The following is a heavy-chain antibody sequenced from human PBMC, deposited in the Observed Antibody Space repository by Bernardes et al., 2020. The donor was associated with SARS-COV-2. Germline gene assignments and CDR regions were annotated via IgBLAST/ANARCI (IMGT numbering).Heavy chain of an antibody. V-gene: IGHV4-61*01. CDR1: GDSVSSSSYL. CDR2: MFHSGST. CDR3: ARGPNDYDDSSGWTMWFDP. J-gene: IGHJ5*02. Sequence: SETLSLTCSVSGDSVSSSSYLWTWIRQPPGKGLEWIAFMFHSGSTNYNPSLRSRVSISIDTSRNQFSLRLSSVTAADTAVYFCARGPNDYDDSSGWTMWFDPWGQGILVTVSS. D-gene: IGHD3-22*01.